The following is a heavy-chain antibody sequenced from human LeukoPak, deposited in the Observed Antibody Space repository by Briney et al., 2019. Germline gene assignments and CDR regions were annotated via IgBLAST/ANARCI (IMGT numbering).Heavy chain of an antibody. CDR3: ARGRRSFYGDLDY. D-gene: IGHD4-17*01. CDR2: IYSGGST. V-gene: IGHV3-53*01. CDR1: GFTVSGNY. J-gene: IGHJ4*02. Sequence: PGGSLRLSCAASGFTVSGNYMSWVRQAPGKGLEWVSVIYSGGSTYYADSVKGRFTISRDNSKNTLYLQMNSLRAEDTAVYYCARGRRSFYGDLDYWGQGTLVTVSS.